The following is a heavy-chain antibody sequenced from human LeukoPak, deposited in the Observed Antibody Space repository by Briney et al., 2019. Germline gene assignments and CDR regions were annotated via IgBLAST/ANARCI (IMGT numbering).Heavy chain of an antibody. CDR1: GGTFSSYA. J-gene: IGHJ3*02. Sequence: SVKVSCKASGGTFSSYAISWVRQAPGQGLEWMGGIIPIFGTANYAQKFQGRVTITADKSTSTAYMELSSLRSEDTAVYYCARPRSYSHDAFDIWGQGTMVTVSS. D-gene: IGHD3-10*01. V-gene: IGHV1-69*06. CDR3: ARPRSYSHDAFDI. CDR2: IIPIFGTA.